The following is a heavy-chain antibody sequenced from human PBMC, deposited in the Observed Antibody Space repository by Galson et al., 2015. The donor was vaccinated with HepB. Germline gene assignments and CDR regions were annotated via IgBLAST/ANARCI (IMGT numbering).Heavy chain of an antibody. CDR1: GYTFTNFS. CDR2: ISTYNGNT. CDR3: ATARYSTSPPDN. D-gene: IGHD2-2*01. Sequence: SVKVSCKASGYTFTNFSISWVRQAPGQGLEWMAWISTYNGNTDYARKFQGRVTMTTDTSTSTAYMELRSLTSDDTAVYYCATARYSTSPPDNWGRGTLVTVSS. V-gene: IGHV1-18*01. J-gene: IGHJ4*02.